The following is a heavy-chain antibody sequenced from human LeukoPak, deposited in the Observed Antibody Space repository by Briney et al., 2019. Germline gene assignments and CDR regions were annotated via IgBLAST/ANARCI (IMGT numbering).Heavy chain of an antibody. J-gene: IGHJ4*02. CDR3: ARGMAAAVLD. CDR2: INHSGST. CDR1: GGSFSGYY. Sequence: SETLSLTCAVYGGSFSGYYWSWIRQPPGKGLEWIGEINHSGSTNYNPSLKSRVTISVDTSKNQFSLKLSSVTAADTAVYYCARGMAAAVLDWGQGTLVTVSS. D-gene: IGHD6-13*01. V-gene: IGHV4-34*01.